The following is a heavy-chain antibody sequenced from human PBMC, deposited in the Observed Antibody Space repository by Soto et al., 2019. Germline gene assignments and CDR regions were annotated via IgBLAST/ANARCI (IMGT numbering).Heavy chain of an antibody. Sequence: GASVKVSCKASGYTFTSYAMHWVRQAPGQRLEWMGWINAGNGNTKYSQKFQGRVTITRDTSASTAYMELSSLRSEDTAVYYCARESKLSQWLVLRYFDYWGQGTLVTVSS. V-gene: IGHV1-3*01. CDR3: ARESKLSQWLVLRYFDY. CDR1: GYTFTSYA. J-gene: IGHJ4*02. D-gene: IGHD6-19*01. CDR2: INAGNGNT.